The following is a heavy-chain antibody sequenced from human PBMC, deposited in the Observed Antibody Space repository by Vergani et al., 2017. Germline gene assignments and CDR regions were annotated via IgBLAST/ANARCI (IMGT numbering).Heavy chain of an antibody. CDR3: ARPLPIYDSSGPMPWADAFDI. D-gene: IGHD3-22*01. V-gene: IGHV4-39*07. CDR1: GGSISSSSYY. J-gene: IGHJ3*02. Sequence: QLQLQESGPGLVKPSETLSLTCTVSGGSISSSSYYWGWIRQPPGKGLEWIGSIYYSGSTYYIPSLKSRVTISVDTSKNQFSLKLSSVTAADTAVYYWARPLPIYDSSGPMPWADAFDIWGQGTMVTVSS. CDR2: IYYSGST.